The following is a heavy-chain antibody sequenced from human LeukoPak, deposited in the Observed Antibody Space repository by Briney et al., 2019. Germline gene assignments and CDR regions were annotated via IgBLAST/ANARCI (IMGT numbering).Heavy chain of an antibody. V-gene: IGHV4-34*01. CDR3: ARGMRY. CDR2: INHSGST. J-gene: IGHJ4*02. Sequence: SSETLSLTCAVYGGSFSGYYWSWIRQPPGKGLGWIGEINHSGSTNYNPSLKSRVTISVDTSKNQFSLKLSSVTAADTAVYYCARGMRYWGQGTLVTVSS. CDR1: GGSFSGYY.